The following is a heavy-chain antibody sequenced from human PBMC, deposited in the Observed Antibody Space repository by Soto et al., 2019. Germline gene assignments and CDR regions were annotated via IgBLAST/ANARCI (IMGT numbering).Heavy chain of an antibody. CDR2: IYYSGST. Sequence: SETLSLTCTVSGGSISSYYWSWIRQPPGKGLEWIGYIYYSGSTNYNPSLKSRVTISVDTSKNQFSLKLSSVTAADTAVYYCARVRDVSNYYFDYWGQGTLVTVSS. V-gene: IGHV4-59*01. CDR1: GGSISSYY. J-gene: IGHJ4*02. CDR3: ARVRDVSNYYFDY.